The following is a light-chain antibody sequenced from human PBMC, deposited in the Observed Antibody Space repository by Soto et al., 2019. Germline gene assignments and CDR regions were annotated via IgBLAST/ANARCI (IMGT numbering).Light chain of an antibody. J-gene: IGKJ1*01. CDR1: QSITSY. CDR2: AAS. V-gene: IGKV1-39*01. CDR3: QQSYHATWT. Sequence: DIQMTQSPSSLSASVGDRVTISCWASQSITSYLNWYQQKPGKDPKLLIYAASSLQSGVPSRFSGSGSGTDFNLTISSLQTEDFATYECQQSYHATWTFGQGTKVDIK.